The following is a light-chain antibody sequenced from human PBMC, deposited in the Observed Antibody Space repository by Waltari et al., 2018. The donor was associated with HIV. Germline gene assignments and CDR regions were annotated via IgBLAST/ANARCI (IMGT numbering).Light chain of an antibody. CDR3: QQSYKIPYT. CDR1: QSISTY. CDR2: GAS. J-gene: IGKJ2*01. V-gene: IGKV1-39*01. Sequence: DIQVTQSPSSLSASVGGRVTITCRAGQSISTYLNWYQQKPGKAPKLLFYGASSLQSGVPSRFSGSGSGTDFALTISSLQPEDFATYYCQQSYKIPYTFGQGTRLEI.